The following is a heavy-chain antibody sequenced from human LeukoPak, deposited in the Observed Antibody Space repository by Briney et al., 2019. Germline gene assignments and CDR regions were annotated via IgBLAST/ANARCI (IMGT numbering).Heavy chain of an antibody. CDR3: ARVGYCSSTSCGGNYYYYYYMDV. Sequence: SETLSLTCTVSGGSISSGGYYWSWIRQHPGKGLEWIGYIYYSGSTYYNPSLKSRVTISVDTSKNQFSLKLSSMTAADTAVYYCARVGYCSSTSCGGNYYYYYYMDVWGKGTTVTVSS. CDR1: GGSISSGGYY. V-gene: IGHV4-31*03. J-gene: IGHJ6*03. D-gene: IGHD2-2*01. CDR2: IYYSGST.